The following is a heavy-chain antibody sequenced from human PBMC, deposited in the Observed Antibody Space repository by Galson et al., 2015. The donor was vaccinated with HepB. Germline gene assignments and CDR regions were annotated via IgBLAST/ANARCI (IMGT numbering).Heavy chain of an antibody. Sequence: SLRLSCAASGFTFSTYAMSWVRQAPGQGLEWVSAISGSGGSTYYADSVKGRFTISRDNSKNTLYLQMNSLRAEDTAVYYCAKERAYGSGSYSYNWFDPWGQGTLVTVSS. V-gene: IGHV3-23*01. CDR1: GFTFSTYA. CDR3: AKERAYGSGSYSYNWFDP. J-gene: IGHJ5*02. D-gene: IGHD3-10*01. CDR2: ISGSGGST.